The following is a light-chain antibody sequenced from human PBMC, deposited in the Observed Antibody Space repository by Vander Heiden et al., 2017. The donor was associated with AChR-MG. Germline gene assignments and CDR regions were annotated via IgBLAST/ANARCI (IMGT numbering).Light chain of an antibody. Sequence: SSALTQDPAVSVALGPTVRITCQGDSLRSYYASWYQQKPGQAPVLVIYGKNNRPSGIPDRFSGSSSGNTASLTITGAQAEDEADYYCNSRDSSGNHLGVVFGGGTKLTVL. CDR3: NSRDSSGNHLGVV. CDR1: SLRSYY. V-gene: IGLV3-19*01. J-gene: IGLJ2*01. CDR2: GKN.